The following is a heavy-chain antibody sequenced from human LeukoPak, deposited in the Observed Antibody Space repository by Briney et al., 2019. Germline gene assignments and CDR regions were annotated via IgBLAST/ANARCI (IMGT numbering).Heavy chain of an antibody. Sequence: PQTLSLTCPVSAGSISSHYWSWIRPPAGKGLEWVGYIYYCGRTTYNPSLKSRVSLSVDTPRNQFSLKLRSVTAADTAVYYCARVTQEYGDYVLLDYWGQGTLVTVSS. CDR3: ARVTQEYGDYVLLDY. J-gene: IGHJ4*02. CDR2: IYYCGRT. V-gene: IGHV4-59*11. CDR1: AGSISSHY. D-gene: IGHD4-17*01.